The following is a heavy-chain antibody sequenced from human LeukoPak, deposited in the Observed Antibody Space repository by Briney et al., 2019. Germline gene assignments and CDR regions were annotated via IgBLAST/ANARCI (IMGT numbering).Heavy chain of an antibody. D-gene: IGHD3-22*01. V-gene: IGHV1-18*01. CDR2: ISAYSGNT. Sequence: ASVKVSCKASGYTFTSDGISWVRQAAGQGLEGRGWISAYSGNTNYAQKLQGGVTMTTTTSTSTAYMELRSLRSDDTAVYYCARERDDISGSYRDAFDIWGQGTMVTVSS. CDR3: ARERDDISGSYRDAFDI. J-gene: IGHJ3*02. CDR1: GYTFTSDG.